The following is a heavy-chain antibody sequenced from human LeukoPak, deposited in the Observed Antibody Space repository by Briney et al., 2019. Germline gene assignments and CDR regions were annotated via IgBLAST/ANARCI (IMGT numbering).Heavy chain of an antibody. CDR3: ARLGAGPIYYDFWSGYSSFYFDY. Sequence: SETLSLTCTVSGGSTSSSNFYWGWIRQPPGMGLEWIGGIHYSGNTYYNPSLKSRVTISIDTSKNQFSLKLSSVTAADTAVYYCARLGAGPIYYDFWSGYSSFYFDYWGQGTLVTVSS. V-gene: IGHV4-39*01. CDR1: GGSTSSSNFY. CDR2: IHYSGNT. J-gene: IGHJ4*02. D-gene: IGHD3-3*01.